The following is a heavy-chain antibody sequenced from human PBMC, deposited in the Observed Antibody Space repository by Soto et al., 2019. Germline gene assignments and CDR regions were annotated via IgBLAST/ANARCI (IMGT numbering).Heavy chain of an antibody. V-gene: IGHV4-34*01. CDR3: ARGRPIFGVVRSHYYYMDV. Sequence: SETLSLTCAVYGGSFSGYYWSWIRQPPGKGLEWIGEINHSGSTDYNPSLKSRVTISVDTSKNQFSLKLSSVTAADTAVYYCARGRPIFGVVRSHYYYMDVWGKGTTVTVSS. CDR2: INHSGST. J-gene: IGHJ6*03. CDR1: GGSFSGYY. D-gene: IGHD3-3*01.